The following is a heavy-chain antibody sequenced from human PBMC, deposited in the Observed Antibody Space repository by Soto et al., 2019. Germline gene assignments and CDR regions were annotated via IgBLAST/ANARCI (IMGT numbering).Heavy chain of an antibody. J-gene: IGHJ3*02. Sequence: EVQLVESGGGLVQPGGSLRLSCAASGFTVSSNYMSWVRQAPGKGLEWVSVIYSGGSTYYADSVKGRFTISRDNSKNTLYLQMNSLRAEETAVYYCARATDYGDYVVAFDIWGQGTMVTVSS. D-gene: IGHD4-17*01. CDR2: IYSGGST. CDR3: ARATDYGDYVVAFDI. V-gene: IGHV3-66*01. CDR1: GFTVSSNY.